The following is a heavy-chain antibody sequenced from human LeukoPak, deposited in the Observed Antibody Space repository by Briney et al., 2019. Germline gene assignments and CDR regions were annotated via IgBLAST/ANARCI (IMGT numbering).Heavy chain of an antibody. Sequence: GSLRLSGAASGFTFGTYWMMWVRQAPGKGPECVAIIKQDGSDIHYVDSVQGRFTISIDNAKTSVHLQMTSLRVEDTAVYYCTGDNSWIFNYWGQGTPVTVSS. CDR1: GFTFGTYW. CDR3: TGDNSWIFNY. V-gene: IGHV3-7*01. CDR2: IKQDGSDI. J-gene: IGHJ4*02. D-gene: IGHD1-26*01.